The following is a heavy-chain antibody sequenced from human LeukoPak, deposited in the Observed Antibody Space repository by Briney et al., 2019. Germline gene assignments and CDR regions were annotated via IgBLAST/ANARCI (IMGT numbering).Heavy chain of an antibody. V-gene: IGHV3-23*01. Sequence: GGSLRLSCAASGFTFSNSAMSWVRQAPGKGLEWVSGISGSGGRTYYADSVKGRFTISRDNSKNTLYLQMNRLRADDTAVYYCAKEGSNWYDVDYWGQGTLVTVSP. J-gene: IGHJ4*02. D-gene: IGHD6-13*01. CDR2: ISGSGGRT. CDR3: AKEGSNWYDVDY. CDR1: GFTFSNSA.